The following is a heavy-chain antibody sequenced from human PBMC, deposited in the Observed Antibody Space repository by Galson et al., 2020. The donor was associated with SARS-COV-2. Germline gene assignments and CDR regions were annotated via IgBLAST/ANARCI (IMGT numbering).Heavy chain of an antibody. CDR1: GYSFTSYW. CDR2: IYPGDSDT. Sequence: GESLKISCKGSGYSFTSYWIGWVRQMPGKGLEWMGIIYPGDSDTRYSPSFQGQVTISADKSISTAYLQWSSLKASDTAMYYCARLEPYYYCAGRHAVGGWLYPWGQGTLVTVSS. V-gene: IGHV5-51*01. CDR3: ARLEPYYYCAGRHAVGGWLYP. J-gene: IGHJ5*02. D-gene: IGHD3-10*01.